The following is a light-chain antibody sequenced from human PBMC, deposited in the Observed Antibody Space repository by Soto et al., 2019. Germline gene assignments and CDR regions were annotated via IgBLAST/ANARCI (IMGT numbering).Light chain of an antibody. V-gene: IGKV3-11*01. CDR3: QQRDSWPWT. CDR2: DAS. Sequence: ETVLTQSPATMSFSPGERASLSCRASQRIRYNLAWYQHRPGQAPRLLIYDASTRATGIPGRFSGSGSGTAFPLSIGYLELEDFGVYSWQQRDSWPWTFGPGAKVEIK. CDR1: QRIRYN. J-gene: IGKJ1*01.